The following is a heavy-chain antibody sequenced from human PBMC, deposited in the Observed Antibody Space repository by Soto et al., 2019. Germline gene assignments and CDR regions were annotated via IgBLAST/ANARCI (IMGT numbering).Heavy chain of an antibody. D-gene: IGHD3-10*01. CDR3: IRAEPTYDPGDS. J-gene: IGHJ5*02. CDR2: TRNKANRYTT. CDR1: GFTVSDHY. Sequence: GGSLRLSCAASGFTVSDHYMDWVRQAPGKGLEWVGRTRNKANRYTTEYAASVKGRFTISRDDSQNSLFLQMNSLRTEDTGTYYCIRAEPTYDPGDSWGQGTLVTVSS. V-gene: IGHV3-72*01.